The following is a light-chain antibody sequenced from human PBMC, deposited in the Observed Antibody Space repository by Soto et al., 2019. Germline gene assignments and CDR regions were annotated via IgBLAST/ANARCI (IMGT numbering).Light chain of an antibody. CDR2: KAS. V-gene: IGKV1-5*03. CDR1: QNVSNW. CDR3: QQYSKEST. Sequence: DVEMPQSPSTLPTSIGDRVTINCRASQNVSNWLAWYQQKPGKAPKLLIYKASRLESGVPSRFSASGSGTDFTLTINSLQSDDFATYFCQQYSKESTFGQGTKLEIK. J-gene: IGKJ2*01.